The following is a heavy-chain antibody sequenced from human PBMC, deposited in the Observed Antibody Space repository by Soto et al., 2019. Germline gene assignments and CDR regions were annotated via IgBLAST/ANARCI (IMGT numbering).Heavy chain of an antibody. Sequence: DVQLLESGGGLVQPEGSLRLSCAASGFTFSSYAMGWVRQGPGKGLEWVAVVSIGGSTHYADSVRGRFTISRDNSTNTLSLQRNSLTAEDTAVYFCAKRRGAGGHFDYWGQGALVTVS. V-gene: IGHV3-23*01. CDR1: GFTFSSYA. CDR3: AKRRGAGGHFDY. J-gene: IGHJ4*02. CDR2: VSIGGST. D-gene: IGHD1-26*01.